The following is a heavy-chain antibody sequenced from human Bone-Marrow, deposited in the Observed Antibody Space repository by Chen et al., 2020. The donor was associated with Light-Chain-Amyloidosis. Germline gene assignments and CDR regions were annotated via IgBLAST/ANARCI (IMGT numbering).Heavy chain of an antibody. D-gene: IGHD2-2*01. J-gene: IGHJ5*02. CDR1: GYTFTYYP. Sequence: QVQLVQSVAEVKEPGASVKVSCQASGYTFTYYPMNWVRQAPGQGLEWMGRINPRGGSTFYAQKFQGRVTMTRDTSTSTVYMELTSLRSDDTAVYYCAREGEDANLARFDPWGQGPL. CDR3: AREGEDANLARFDP. CDR2: INPRGGST. V-gene: IGHV1-46*01.